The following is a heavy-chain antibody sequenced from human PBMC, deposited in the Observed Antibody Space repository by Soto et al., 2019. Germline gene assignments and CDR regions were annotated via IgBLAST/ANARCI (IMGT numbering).Heavy chain of an antibody. CDR2: IYYSGST. V-gene: IGHV4-59*01. J-gene: IGHJ5*02. D-gene: IGHD3-22*01. CDR3: ARGKTSSGYYYWFDP. Sequence: SETLSLTCTVSCGSISSYYWSWIRQPPGKGLEWIGYIYYSGSTNYNPSLKSRVTISVDTSKNQFSLKLSSVTAADTAVYYCARGKTSSGYYYWFDPWGQGTLVTVSS. CDR1: CGSISSYY.